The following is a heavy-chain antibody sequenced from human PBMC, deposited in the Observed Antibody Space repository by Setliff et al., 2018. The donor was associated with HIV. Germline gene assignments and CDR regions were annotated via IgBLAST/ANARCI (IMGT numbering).Heavy chain of an antibody. V-gene: IGHV4-39*01. Sequence: SETLSLTCTVSGGSISSSSHYWGWIRQPPGKGLEWIGSKYYSGSTYYNPSLKSRVTISVDTSKNQFSLKLSSVTAADTAVYYCARPSFGVGGGSIFDYWGQGILVTVSS. CDR2: KYYSGST. D-gene: IGHD3-3*01. CDR1: GGSISSSSHY. J-gene: IGHJ4*02. CDR3: ARPSFGVGGGSIFDY.